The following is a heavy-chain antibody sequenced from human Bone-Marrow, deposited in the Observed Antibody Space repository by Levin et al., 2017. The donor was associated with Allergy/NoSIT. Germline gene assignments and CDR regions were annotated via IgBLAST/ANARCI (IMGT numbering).Heavy chain of an antibody. Sequence: SGGSLRLSCEASGVRFTEYYMNWIRQAPGKGLEWVSYISSSGSTIDYADSVKGRFTIFRDNAKNSLYLQMNSLRAEDTAVYYCARDDNLTGYQRFDAMDVWGQGTTVTVSS. V-gene: IGHV3-11*01. CDR3: ARDDNLTGYQRFDAMDV. CDR1: GVRFTEYY. D-gene: IGHD3-9*01. CDR2: ISSSGSTI. J-gene: IGHJ6*02.